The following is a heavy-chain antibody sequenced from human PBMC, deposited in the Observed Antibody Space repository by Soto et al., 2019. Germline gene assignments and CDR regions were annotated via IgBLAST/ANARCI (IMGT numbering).Heavy chain of an antibody. CDR1: GGSISSYY. Sequence: QVQLQESGPGLVKPSETLSLTCTVSGGSISSYYWSWIRQPPGKGLEWIGYIYYSGSTNYNLSLKSRVTIPVDTSKNPFSLQLSSVTAAITAVYYCARSWGYYFESGGQGTLVTVSS. D-gene: IGHD3-16*01. V-gene: IGHV4-59*01. J-gene: IGHJ4*02. CDR2: IYYSGST. CDR3: ARSWGYYFES.